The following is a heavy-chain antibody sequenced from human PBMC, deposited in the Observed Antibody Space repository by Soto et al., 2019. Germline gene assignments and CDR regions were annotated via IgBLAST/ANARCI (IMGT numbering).Heavy chain of an antibody. CDR1: GGTFSSYT. Sequence: QVQLVQSGAEVKKPGSSVKVSCKASGGTFSSYTISWVRQAPGQGLEWMGRIIPILGIANYAQKFQGRVTITADKSTSTAYMELSSLRSEDTAVYYCAESTAFGPFEYWGQGTLVTVSS. CDR2: IIPILGIA. D-gene: IGHD2-2*01. V-gene: IGHV1-69*02. J-gene: IGHJ4*02. CDR3: AESTAFGPFEY.